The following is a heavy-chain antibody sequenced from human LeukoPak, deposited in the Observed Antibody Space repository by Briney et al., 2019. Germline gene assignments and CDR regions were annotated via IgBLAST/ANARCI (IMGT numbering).Heavy chain of an antibody. CDR1: GGSSSDSY. V-gene: IGHV4-34*01. CDR3: ARGRKVSGVRRINWARHENYFFYYIDV. J-gene: IGHJ6*03. D-gene: IGHD1-14*01. Sequence: SETLSLTCAVYGGSSSDSYWTWIRQRPGKGLEWIGGIHQSGTTNFNPSLQSQVSISVDTAKNQFFLRVASMTAADTALYYCARGRKVSGVRRINWARHENYFFYYIDVWGKGTTVSVSS. CDR2: IHQSGTT.